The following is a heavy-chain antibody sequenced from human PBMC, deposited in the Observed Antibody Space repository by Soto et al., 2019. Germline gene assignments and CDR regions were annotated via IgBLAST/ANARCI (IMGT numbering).Heavy chain of an antibody. CDR3: APYDFWSGYNDY. Sequence: SETLSLTCTVSGGSISSSSYYWGWIRQPPGKGLEWIGSIYYSGSTYYNPSLKSRVTISVDTSKNQFSLKLSSVTAADTAVYYCAPYDFWSGYNDYWGQGTLVTVSS. CDR1: GGSISSSSYY. J-gene: IGHJ4*02. V-gene: IGHV4-39*01. CDR2: IYYSGST. D-gene: IGHD3-3*01.